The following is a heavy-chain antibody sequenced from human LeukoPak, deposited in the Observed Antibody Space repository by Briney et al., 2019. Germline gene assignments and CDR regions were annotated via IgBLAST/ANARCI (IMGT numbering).Heavy chain of an antibody. V-gene: IGHV1-2*02. CDR2: INPNSGGT. D-gene: IGHD3-10*01. CDR3: ARATDGDQWFGELFGY. Sequence: ASVKVSCKASGYTFTGYYMHWVRQAPGQGLEWMGWINPNSGGTNYAQKFQGRVTMTRDTSISTAYMELSRLRSDDTAVYYCARATDGDQWFGELFGYWGQGTLVTVSS. J-gene: IGHJ4*02. CDR1: GYTFTGYY.